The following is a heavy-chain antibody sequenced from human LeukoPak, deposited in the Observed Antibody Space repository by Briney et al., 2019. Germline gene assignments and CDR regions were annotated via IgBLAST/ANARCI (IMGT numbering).Heavy chain of an antibody. CDR3: ARVRYYYDSSGYYQGLFFDY. CDR2: IYYSGST. Sequence: SETLSLTCTVSGGSISSSSYYWGWIRQPPGKGLEWIGSIYYSGSTYYNPSLKSRVTISVDTSKNQFSLKLSSVTAADTAVYYCARVRYYYDSSGYYQGLFFDYWGQGTLVTVSS. V-gene: IGHV4-39*07. J-gene: IGHJ4*02. CDR1: GGSISSSSYY. D-gene: IGHD3-22*01.